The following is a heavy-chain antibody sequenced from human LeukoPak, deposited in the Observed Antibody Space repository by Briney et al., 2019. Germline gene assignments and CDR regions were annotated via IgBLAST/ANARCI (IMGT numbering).Heavy chain of an antibody. D-gene: IGHD3-10*01. CDR3: ARGLLWFGEGVANMDV. J-gene: IGHJ6*03. CDR1: GGSFSGYH. CDR2: INHSGST. Sequence: SETLSLTCAVYGGSFSGYHWNCIRQPPGKGLEWIGEINHSGSTNYNPSLKSRVTISVDTSKNQFSLKLSSVTAADTAVYYCARGLLWFGEGVANMDVWGKGTTVTISS. V-gene: IGHV4-34*01.